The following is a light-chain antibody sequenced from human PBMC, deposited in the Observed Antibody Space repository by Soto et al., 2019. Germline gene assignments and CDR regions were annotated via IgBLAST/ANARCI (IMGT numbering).Light chain of an antibody. CDR2: KAS. V-gene: IGKV1-5*03. J-gene: IGKJ1*01. CDR1: QSISYW. CDR3: QQYNNYWT. Sequence: DIQMTQSPSTLSASVGDRVTITCRASQSISYWLAWYQQKPGKAPNLLIYKASSLESVVPSRFSGSGSGTEFTLPISSLQPDDFATYYCQQYNNYWTFGQGTKVEIK.